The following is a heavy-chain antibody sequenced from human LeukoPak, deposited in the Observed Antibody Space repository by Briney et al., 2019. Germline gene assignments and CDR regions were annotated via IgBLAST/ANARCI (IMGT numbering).Heavy chain of an antibody. D-gene: IGHD5-18*01. CDR2: IHGGNT. Sequence: GGSLRFSCAASGFTFSSYAMTWVRQAPGKGLEWVSTIHGGNTFYADSVKGRFTISRDNSKNTLYLQMTGLRAEDTAVYYCAKHKGPYNYDLSPFDYWGQGTLVTVSS. V-gene: IGHV3-23*01. CDR1: GFTFSSYA. J-gene: IGHJ4*02. CDR3: AKHKGPYNYDLSPFDY.